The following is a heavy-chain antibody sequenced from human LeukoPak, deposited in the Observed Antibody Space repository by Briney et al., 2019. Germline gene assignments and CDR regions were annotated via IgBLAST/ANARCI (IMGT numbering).Heavy chain of an antibody. CDR1: GFTFSSYA. CDR3: AKDIVVVPAANIAAAGNY. V-gene: IGHV3-23*01. CDR2: ISGSGGST. Sequence: PGGSLRLSCAASGFTFSSYAMSWVRQAPGKGLEWVSAISGSGGSTYYADSVKGRFTISRDNSKNTLYLQMNSLRAEDTAVYYCAKDIVVVPAANIAAAGNYWGQGTLVTVSS. J-gene: IGHJ4*02. D-gene: IGHD2-2*01.